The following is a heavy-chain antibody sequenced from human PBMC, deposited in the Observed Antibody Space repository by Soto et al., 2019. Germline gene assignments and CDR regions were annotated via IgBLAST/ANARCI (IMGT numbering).Heavy chain of an antibody. CDR3: VKDVGGYSGYQVGY. Sequence: EVQLVESGGGLVQPGGSLRLSCSASGFTFSSYAMHWVRQAPGKGLEYVSAISSNGGSTYYADSVKGRFTISRDNSKNTLYLQMSSLRAEETAVYYCVKDVGGYSGYQVGYWGQGTLVTVSS. CDR1: GFTFSSYA. CDR2: ISSNGGST. J-gene: IGHJ4*02. V-gene: IGHV3-64D*06. D-gene: IGHD5-12*01.